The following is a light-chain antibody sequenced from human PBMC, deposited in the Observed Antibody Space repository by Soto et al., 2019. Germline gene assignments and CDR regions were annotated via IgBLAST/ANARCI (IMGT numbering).Light chain of an antibody. V-gene: IGLV2-14*01. J-gene: IGLJ3*02. CDR2: DIS. CDR3: SSYTSSNTPWV. CDR1: SGDIGFYNY. Sequence: QSALTQPASVSGSPGQSITISCTGTSGDIGFYNYVSWYQQHPGKAPKLMIYDISNRPSGISNRFSGSKSGNTASLTISGLQAEDEADYYCSSYTSSNTPWVFGGGTQLTVL.